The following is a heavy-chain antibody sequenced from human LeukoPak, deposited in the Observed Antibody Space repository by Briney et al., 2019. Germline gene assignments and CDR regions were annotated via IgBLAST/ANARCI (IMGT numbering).Heavy chain of an antibody. Sequence: GGSLRLSCAASGFTFSSYGMHWVRQAPGKGLEWVAFIRYDGSNKYYADSVKGRFTISRDNSKNTLYLQMNSLRAEDTAVYYCAKGPRNYYDSSGYNQIRLGYAFDIWGQGTMVTVYS. CDR3: AKGPRNYYDSSGYNQIRLGYAFDI. D-gene: IGHD3-22*01. CDR2: IRYDGSNK. J-gene: IGHJ3*02. CDR1: GFTFSSYG. V-gene: IGHV3-30*02.